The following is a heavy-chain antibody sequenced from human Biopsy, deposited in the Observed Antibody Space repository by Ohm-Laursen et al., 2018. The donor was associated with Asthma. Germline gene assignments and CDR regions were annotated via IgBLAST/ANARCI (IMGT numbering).Heavy chain of an antibody. D-gene: IGHD3-22*01. CDR1: GDSITSGGCC. Sequence: LSLTCTVSGDSITSGGCCWNWIRQHPGKGLEWIGNIHHSGTSYFIPSLKSRVSFSRDTSKNQFPLKLSSVTAADTAMYYCARIPRRSGSYFVDYWGQGTLVTFSS. CDR3: ARIPRRSGSYFVDY. V-gene: IGHV4-31*03. CDR2: IHHSGTS. J-gene: IGHJ4*02.